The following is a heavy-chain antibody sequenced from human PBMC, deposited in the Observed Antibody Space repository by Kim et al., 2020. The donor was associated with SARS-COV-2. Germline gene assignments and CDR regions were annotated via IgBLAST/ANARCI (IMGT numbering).Heavy chain of an antibody. CDR2: ISSDGGKI. J-gene: IGHJ5*02. Sequence: GGSLRLSCAVSGFSFSSYGMHWVRLAPGKGLEWVAGISSDGGKIYYDDSVKGRFTISRDNSKKRLYLQMNSLRVEDTAVYYCATRNRGVVWGPFDPWGQGTLVTVSS. V-gene: IGHV3-30*03. CDR1: GFSFSSYG. CDR3: ATRNRGVVWGPFDP. D-gene: IGHD3-10*01.